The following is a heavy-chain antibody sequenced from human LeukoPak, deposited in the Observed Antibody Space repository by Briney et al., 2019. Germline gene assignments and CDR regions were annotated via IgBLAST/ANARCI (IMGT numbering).Heavy chain of an antibody. D-gene: IGHD2-2*01. Sequence: GGSLRLSCAASGFTFSSYGMHWVRQAPGKGLEWVAVISYDGSNKYYADSVKGRFAISRDNSKNTLYLQMNSLRAEDTAVYYCAKDLGYCSSTSCYQKGFDYWGQGTLVTVSS. V-gene: IGHV3-30*18. CDR2: ISYDGSNK. CDR1: GFTFSSYG. CDR3: AKDLGYCSSTSCYQKGFDY. J-gene: IGHJ4*02.